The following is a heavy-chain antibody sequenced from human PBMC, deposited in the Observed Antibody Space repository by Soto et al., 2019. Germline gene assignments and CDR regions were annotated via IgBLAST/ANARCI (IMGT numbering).Heavy chain of an antibody. CDR2: ITSSSGHI. Sequence: GGSLRLSCEASGFTLTTYTMNWVRQASGKGLEWVSSITSSSGHIYYADSVKGRFTISRDNARNSLYLQMNSLRAEDTAVYYCARDWDVWGQGTTVTVSS. J-gene: IGHJ6*02. CDR3: ARDWDV. V-gene: IGHV3-21*01. CDR1: GFTLTTYT.